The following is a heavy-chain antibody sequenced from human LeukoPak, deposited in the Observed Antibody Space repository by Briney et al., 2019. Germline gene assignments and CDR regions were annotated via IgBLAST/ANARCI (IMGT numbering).Heavy chain of an antibody. Sequence: PSETLSLTCAVYGGSFSGYYWIWIRQPPGKGLEWIGEINHSGSTNYNPSLKSRVTISVDTSKNQFSLKLSSVTAADTAVYYCASGGSGSLKWGQGTLVTVSS. CDR3: ASGGSGSLK. V-gene: IGHV4-34*01. CDR2: INHSGST. D-gene: IGHD3-10*01. CDR1: GGSFSGYY. J-gene: IGHJ4*02.